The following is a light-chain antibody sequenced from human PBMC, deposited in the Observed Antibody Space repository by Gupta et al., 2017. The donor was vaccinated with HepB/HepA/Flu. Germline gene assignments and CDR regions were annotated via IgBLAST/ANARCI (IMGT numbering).Light chain of an antibody. Sequence: IVLTPSPATLSLSPGERATLSCGASQTISNDYLAWYQQKPGLAPRLLIYDASRRATGIPARFSGSGSGTDFTLIINRLEPEDFAVYYCQQYGRSPQTFGQGTKVEIK. J-gene: IGKJ1*01. V-gene: IGKV3D-20*01. CDR2: DAS. CDR3: QQYGRSPQT. CDR1: QTISNDY.